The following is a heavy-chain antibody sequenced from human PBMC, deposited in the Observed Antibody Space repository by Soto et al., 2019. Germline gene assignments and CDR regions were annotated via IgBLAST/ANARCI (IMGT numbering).Heavy chain of an antibody. Sequence: GGSLRLSCAASGFTFSSYAMSWVRQAPGKGLEWVSAISGSGGSTYYADSVKGRFTISRDNSKNTLYLQMNSLRAEDTAVYYCAKGGSGYDYYYYYMDVWGKGTTVTVSS. CDR1: GFTFSSYA. CDR2: ISGSGGST. CDR3: AKGGSGYDYYYYYMDV. J-gene: IGHJ6*03. D-gene: IGHD5-12*01. V-gene: IGHV3-23*01.